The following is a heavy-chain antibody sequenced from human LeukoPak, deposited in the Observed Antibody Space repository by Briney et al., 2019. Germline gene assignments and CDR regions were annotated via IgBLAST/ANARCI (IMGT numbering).Heavy chain of an antibody. D-gene: IGHD3-9*01. J-gene: IGHJ4*02. CDR2: IDWGDDK. V-gene: IGHV2-70*11. CDR1: GGSFSGYY. Sequence: TLSLTCAVYGGSFSGYYRSWIRQPPGKALEWLARIDWGDDKYYSTSLKTRLTISKDTSKNQVVLTMTNMDPVDTATYYCARIKLTAYYVFDYWGQGTLVTVSS. CDR3: ARIKLTAYYVFDY.